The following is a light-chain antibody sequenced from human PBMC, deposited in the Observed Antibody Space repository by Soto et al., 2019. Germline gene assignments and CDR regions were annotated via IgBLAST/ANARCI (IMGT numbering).Light chain of an antibody. Sequence: QSALTQPRSVSGSPGQSITISCTGTSSDVGGYNYFSWYRQHPGKAPKLMIYDVSKRPSGVPDRFSGSKSGHTASQTISWLQGEDEAEYYCCSYARSSTHPVFGSGTKLTVL. CDR2: DVS. CDR1: SSDVGGYNY. V-gene: IGLV2-11*01. J-gene: IGLJ1*01. CDR3: CSYARSSTHPV.